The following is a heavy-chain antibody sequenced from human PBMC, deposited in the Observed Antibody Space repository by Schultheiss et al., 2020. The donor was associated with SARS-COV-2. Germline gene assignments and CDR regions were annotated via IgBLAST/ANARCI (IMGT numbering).Heavy chain of an antibody. V-gene: IGHV4-4*07. J-gene: IGHJ4*02. D-gene: IGHD3-22*01. CDR3: ARGATYYYDSSGSYYFDY. CDR2: IYTSGST. CDR1: GGSISSYY. Sequence: SETLSLTCTVSGGSISSYYWSWIRQPAGKGLEWIGRIYTSGSTNYNPSLKSRVTMSVDTSKNQFSLKLSSVTAADTAVYYCARGATYYYDSSGSYYFDYWGQGTLVTVSS.